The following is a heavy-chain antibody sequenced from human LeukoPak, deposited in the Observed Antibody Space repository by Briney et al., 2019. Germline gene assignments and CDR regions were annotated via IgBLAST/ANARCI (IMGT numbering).Heavy chain of an antibody. J-gene: IGHJ5*02. CDR2: IYYSGST. V-gene: IGHV4-59*01. CDR3: ARAPQDYDFWSGSSSALFDP. CDR1: GGSISSYY. Sequence: SETLSLTCTVSGGSISSYYWSWIRQPPGKGLEWIGYIYYSGSTNYNPSLKSRVTISVDTSKNQFSLKLSSVTAADTAVYYCARAPQDYDFWSGSSSALFDPWGQGTLVTASS. D-gene: IGHD3-3*01.